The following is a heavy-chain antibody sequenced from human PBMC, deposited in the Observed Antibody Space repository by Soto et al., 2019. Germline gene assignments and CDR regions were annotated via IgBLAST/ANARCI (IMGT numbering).Heavy chain of an antibody. D-gene: IGHD3-16*01. Sequence: PGESLKISCKGSGYSFTSYWISWVRQMPGKGLEWMGRIDPIDSYTNYSPSFQGHVTISADKSISTAYLQWSSLKASDTAMYYCARRAHMSRXGETFSYYYYGMDVWGQGTTVTVSS. CDR3: ARRAHMSRXGETFSYYYYGMDV. J-gene: IGHJ6*02. CDR2: IDPIDSYT. CDR1: GYSFTSYW. V-gene: IGHV5-10-1*01.